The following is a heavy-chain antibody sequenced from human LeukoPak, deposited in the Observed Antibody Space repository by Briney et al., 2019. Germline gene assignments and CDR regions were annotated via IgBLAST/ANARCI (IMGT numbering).Heavy chain of an antibody. CDR1: GGSISSGGYS. V-gene: IGHV4-31*03. CDR2: IYYSGST. CDR3: ARVVTYYYDSSGYYYPLSHSSWFDP. D-gene: IGHD3-22*01. Sequence: SETLSLTCTVSGGSISSGGYSWSWIRQHPGKGLEWIGYIYYSGSTNYNPSLKSRVTISVDTSKNQFSLKLSSVTAADTAVYYCARVVTYYYDSSGYYYPLSHSSWFDPWGQGTLVTVSS. J-gene: IGHJ5*02.